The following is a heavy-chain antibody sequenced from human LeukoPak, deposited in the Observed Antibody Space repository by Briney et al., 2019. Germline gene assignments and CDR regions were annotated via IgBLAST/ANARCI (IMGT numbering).Heavy chain of an antibody. CDR2: ITAYNGNR. CDR3: ARDNDKVVDH. V-gene: IGHV1-18*01. Sequence: WASVKVSCKTSGYTFSNYGISWVRQAPGQGLEWMGWITAYNGNRLYAQRFQGRITLTTDTSTSTPYMELRSLEYDDTAIYYCARDNDKVVDHWGQGTLVTVSS. CDR1: GYTFSNYG. D-gene: IGHD1-1*01. J-gene: IGHJ4*01.